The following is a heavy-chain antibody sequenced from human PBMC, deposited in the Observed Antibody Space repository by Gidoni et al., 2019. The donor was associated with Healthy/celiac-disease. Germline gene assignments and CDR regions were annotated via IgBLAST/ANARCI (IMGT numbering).Heavy chain of an antibody. V-gene: IGHV3-15*01. CDR3: TTDPYGEEIKYYFDY. D-gene: IGHD4-17*01. J-gene: IGHJ4*02. CDR2: IKSKTDGGTT. CDR1: GFTFSNAW. Sequence: EVQLVESGGGLVKHGGSLRLSCSSSGFTFSNAWMSWVRQAPGKGLEWVGRIKSKTDGGTTDYAAPVKGRFTISRDDSKNTLYLQMNSLKTEDTAVYYCTTDPYGEEIKYYFDYWGQGTLVTVSS.